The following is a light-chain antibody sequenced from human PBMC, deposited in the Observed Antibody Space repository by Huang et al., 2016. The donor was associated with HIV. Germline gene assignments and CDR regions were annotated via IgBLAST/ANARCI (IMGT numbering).Light chain of an antibody. V-gene: IGKV1-8*01. Sequence: IRMTQSPSSLSASTGDRVTITCRANQDINNFLDWYQQRPGCVPKLLIYAASTLQSGVPSRFSGNGSGTDFTLTIGCLHSEDVATYYCQQYDIHPLTFGPGTRVDIK. CDR2: AAS. CDR1: QDINNF. CDR3: QQYDIHPLT. J-gene: IGKJ3*01.